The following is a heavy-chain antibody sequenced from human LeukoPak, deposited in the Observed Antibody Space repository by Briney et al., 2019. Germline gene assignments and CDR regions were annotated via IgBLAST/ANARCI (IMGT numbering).Heavy chain of an antibody. CDR3: ARDEARITIFGVAGYFDY. D-gene: IGHD3-3*01. CDR1: GYTFTSYA. V-gene: IGHV1-3*01. CDR2: INAGNGNT. Sequence: GASVKASCKASGYTFTSYAMHWVRQAPGQRLEWMGWINAGNGNTKYSQKFQGRVTITRDTSASTAYMVLSSLRSEDTAVYYCARDEARITIFGVAGYFDYWGQGTLVTVSS. J-gene: IGHJ4*02.